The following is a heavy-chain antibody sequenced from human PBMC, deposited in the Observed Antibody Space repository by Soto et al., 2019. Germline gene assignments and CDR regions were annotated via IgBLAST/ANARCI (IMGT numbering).Heavy chain of an antibody. J-gene: IGHJ6*02. CDR2: ISGSGGST. CDR1: GFTFSSYA. V-gene: IGHV3-23*01. D-gene: IGHD3-10*01. CDR3: AILLWGDYYYGMDV. Sequence: PGGSLRLSCAASGFTFSSYAMSWVRQAPGKGLEWVSAISGSGGSTYYADSVKGRFTISRDNSKNTLYLQMNSLRAEDTAVYYCAILLWGDYYYGMDVWGQGTTVTVSS.